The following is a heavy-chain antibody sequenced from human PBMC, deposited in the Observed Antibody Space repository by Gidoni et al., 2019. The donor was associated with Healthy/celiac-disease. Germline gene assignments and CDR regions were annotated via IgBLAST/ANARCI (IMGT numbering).Heavy chain of an antibody. J-gene: IGHJ5*02. CDR2: IFHSGST. D-gene: IGHD6-13*01. V-gene: IGHV4-39*07. CDR1: GGSISSRSYH. Sequence: QLQLQESGPGLVKPSDTLCLTCTVSGGSISSRSYHWGWSRQSPGKGLEWIVSIFHSGSTYYNSSLKSRVTISVDTSKNQFSLKVNSVTAADTAVYYCARDGSTTWYVDWFDPWGQGTLVTVSS. CDR3: ARDGSTTWYVDWFDP.